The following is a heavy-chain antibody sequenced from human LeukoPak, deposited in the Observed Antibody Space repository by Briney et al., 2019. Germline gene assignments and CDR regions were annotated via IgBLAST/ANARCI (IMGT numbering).Heavy chain of an antibody. J-gene: IGHJ5*02. V-gene: IGHV4-34*01. CDR1: GGSFSGYY. CDR3: ARGGFGCSSSSCSNWFDP. D-gene: IGHD2-2*01. CDR2: INHSGST. Sequence: SETLSLTCAVYGGSFSGYYWSWIRQPPGKGLEWIGEINHSGSTNYNPSLKRRVTMSLDTSKTQFSLKLSSVTAADTAVYYCARGGFGCSSSSCSNWFDPWGQGTLVTVSS.